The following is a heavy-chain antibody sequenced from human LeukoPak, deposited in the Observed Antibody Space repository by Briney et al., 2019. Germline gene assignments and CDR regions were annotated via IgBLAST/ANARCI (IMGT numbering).Heavy chain of an antibody. D-gene: IGHD5-18*01. CDR3: ARDHTAMGPAAFDI. V-gene: IGHV4-59*01. Sequence: SETLSLTCTVSGGSISSYYWSWIRQPPGKGLEWIGYIYYSGSTNYNPSLKSRVTISVDTSKNQFSLKLSSVTAADTAVYYCARDHTAMGPAAFDIWGQGTMVTVSS. CDR2: IYYSGST. J-gene: IGHJ3*02. CDR1: GGSISSYY.